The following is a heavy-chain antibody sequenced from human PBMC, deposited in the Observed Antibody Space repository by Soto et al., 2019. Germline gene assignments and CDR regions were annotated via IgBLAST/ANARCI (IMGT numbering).Heavy chain of an antibody. Sequence: ASVKVSCKASGYTFTSYGISWVRQAPGQGLEWMGWISAYNGNTNYAQKLQGRVTMTTDTSTSTAYMELRSLRSDDTAVYYCAREREYDFWSGLNWFDPWGQGTRVTVSS. J-gene: IGHJ5*02. V-gene: IGHV1-18*01. CDR2: ISAYNGNT. CDR3: AREREYDFWSGLNWFDP. D-gene: IGHD3-3*01. CDR1: GYTFTSYG.